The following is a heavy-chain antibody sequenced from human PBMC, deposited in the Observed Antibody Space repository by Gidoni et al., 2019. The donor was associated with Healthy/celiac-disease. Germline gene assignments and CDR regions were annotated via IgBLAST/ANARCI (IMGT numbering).Heavy chain of an antibody. V-gene: IGHV3-23*01. D-gene: IGHD5-12*01. CDR2: ISGSGGST. CDR3: AKAVKYIVARRAFDI. Sequence: EVQLLESGGGWVQPGGSRRLSCAASGFTFSSYAMSWVRQAPGKGLEWVFAISGSGGSTYSADSLKGRFTISSDNSKITLYLQLNSLRAEDTAVYFCAKAVKYIVARRAFDIWGQGTMVTVSS. J-gene: IGHJ3*02. CDR1: GFTFSSYA.